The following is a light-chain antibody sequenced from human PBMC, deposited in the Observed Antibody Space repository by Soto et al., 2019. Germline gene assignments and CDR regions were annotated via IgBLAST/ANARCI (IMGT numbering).Light chain of an antibody. CDR3: QQYDSSPLT. CDR1: QSVSSNF. CDR2: GAS. V-gene: IGKV3-20*01. Sequence: EIVLTQSPGTLSLSPGERATLSCRASQSVSSNFLAWYQQKPGQAPRPLIYGASSRATGIPDRFSGSGSGTDFTLTISRLEPEDFAVYYCQQYDSSPLTFGGGTKVEIK. J-gene: IGKJ4*01.